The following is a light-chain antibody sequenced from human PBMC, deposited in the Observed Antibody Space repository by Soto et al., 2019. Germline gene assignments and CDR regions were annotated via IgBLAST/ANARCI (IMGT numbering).Light chain of an antibody. CDR1: QSVSRNY. J-gene: IGKJ4*01. Sequence: EIVLTQSPGTLPFSPGERATLSCRASQSVSRNYLAWYQQKPGQAPRLLIYVASSRATGIPDRFSGSGSGTDFTLTISRLEPEDFTVYYCQQYGSSPLTFGGGTKVDIK. V-gene: IGKV3-20*01. CDR3: QQYGSSPLT. CDR2: VAS.